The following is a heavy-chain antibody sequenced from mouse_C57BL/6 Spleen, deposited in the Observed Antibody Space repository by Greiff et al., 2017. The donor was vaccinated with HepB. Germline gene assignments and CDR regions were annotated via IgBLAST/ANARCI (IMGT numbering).Heavy chain of an antibody. CDR2: IYPNNGGT. CDR3: ARGGYSNYYFDY. Sequence: QVQLQQPGTELVKPGASVKLSCKASGYTFTSYWMHWVKQRPGQGLEWIGNIYPNNGGTNYNEKFKSKATLTVDKSSSTAYMQLSSLTSEDSAVYYCARGGYSNYYFDYWGQGTTLTVSS. J-gene: IGHJ2*01. D-gene: IGHD2-5*01. CDR1: GYTFTSYW. V-gene: IGHV1-53*01.